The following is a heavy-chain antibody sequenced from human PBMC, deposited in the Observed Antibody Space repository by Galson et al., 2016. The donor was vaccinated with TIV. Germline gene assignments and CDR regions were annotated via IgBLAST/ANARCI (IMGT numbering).Heavy chain of an antibody. Sequence: SLRLSCAASGFTFSSYSMTWVRQAPGKGLEWVSYISDSSDTIYYGDSVKGRFTISRDNAKNSVYLQMNNLRTEDTGVYYCARDKERSGWYFWFDPWSQGTLVTVSA. J-gene: IGHJ5*02. D-gene: IGHD6-19*01. CDR2: ISDSSDTI. CDR1: GFTFSSYS. CDR3: ARDKERSGWYFWFDP. V-gene: IGHV3-48*04.